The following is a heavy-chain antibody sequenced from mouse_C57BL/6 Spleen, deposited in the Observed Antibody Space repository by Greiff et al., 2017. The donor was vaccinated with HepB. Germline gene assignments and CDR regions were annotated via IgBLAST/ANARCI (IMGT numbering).Heavy chain of an antibody. CDR3: ARDLNWDEAY. CDR2: ISDGGSYT. D-gene: IGHD4-1*01. V-gene: IGHV5-4*01. Sequence: EVQRVESGGGLVKPGGSLKLSCAASGFTFSSYAMSWVRQTPEKRLEWVATISDGGSYTYYPDNVKGRFTISRDNAKNNLYLQMSHLKSEDTAMYYCARDLNWDEAYWGQGTLVTVSA. J-gene: IGHJ3*01. CDR1: GFTFSSYA.